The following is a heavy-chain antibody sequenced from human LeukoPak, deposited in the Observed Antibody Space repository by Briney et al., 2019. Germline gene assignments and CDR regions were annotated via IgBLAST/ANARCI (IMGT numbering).Heavy chain of an antibody. CDR1: GGSISSSNW. V-gene: IGHV4-4*02. J-gene: IGHJ3*02. Sequence: SETLSLTCAVSGGSISSSNWWSWVRQPPGKGLEWIGEIYHSGSTYYNPSLKSRVTISVDTSKNQFSLKLSSVTAADTAVYYCARLDCGGDCYSSTPDAFDIWGQGTMVTVSS. CDR3: ARLDCGGDCYSSTPDAFDI. CDR2: IYHSGST. D-gene: IGHD2-21*02.